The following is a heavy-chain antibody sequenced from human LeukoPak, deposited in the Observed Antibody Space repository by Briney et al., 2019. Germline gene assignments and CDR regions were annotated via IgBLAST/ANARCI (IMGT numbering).Heavy chain of an antibody. CDR2: IGDTGRST. V-gene: IGHV3-23*01. J-gene: IGHJ4*02. CDR3: AKVSASYYVDYFDY. Sequence: GGSLRLSCAASGFIFSNSYMSWVRQAPGKGLEWVSGIGDTGRSTFYADSVKGRFTISRDNSRNTLYLQMNSLRGDDTAFYYCAKVSASYYVDYFDYWGQGALVTVSS. CDR1: GFIFSNSY. D-gene: IGHD1-26*01.